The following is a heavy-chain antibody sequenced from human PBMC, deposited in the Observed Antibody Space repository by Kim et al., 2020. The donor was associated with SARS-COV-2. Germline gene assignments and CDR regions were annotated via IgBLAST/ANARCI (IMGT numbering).Heavy chain of an antibody. J-gene: IGHJ6*02. V-gene: IGHV1-3*01. CDR2: INAGNGNT. CDR1: GYTFTSYA. D-gene: IGHD2-2*01. Sequence: ASVKVSCKASGYTFTSYAMHWVRQAPGQRLEWMGWINAGNGNTKYPQKFQGRVTITRDTSASTAYMELSSLRSEDTAVYYCARTSSTSSTDNYYYYGMDVWGQGTTVTVSS. CDR3: ARTSSTSSTDNYYYYGMDV.